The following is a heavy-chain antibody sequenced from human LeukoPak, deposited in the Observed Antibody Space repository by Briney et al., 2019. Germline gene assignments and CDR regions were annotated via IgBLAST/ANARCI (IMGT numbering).Heavy chain of an antibody. Sequence: PSETLSLTCTVSGGSISSSSYYWGWIRQPPGKGLEWIGSIYYSGSTYYNPSLKSRVTISVDTSKNQFSLKLSSVTAADTAVYYCAREKLWELRYYYYMDVWGKGTTVTVSS. J-gene: IGHJ6*03. CDR2: IYYSGST. CDR3: AREKLWELRYYYYMDV. V-gene: IGHV4-39*07. D-gene: IGHD1-26*01. CDR1: GGSISSSSYY.